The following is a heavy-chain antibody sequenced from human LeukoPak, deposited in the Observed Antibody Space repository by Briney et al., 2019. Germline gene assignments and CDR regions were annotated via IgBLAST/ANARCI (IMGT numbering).Heavy chain of an antibody. V-gene: IGHV3-74*01. CDR2: INYDGSST. CDR3: ARDRNGVFDY. D-gene: IGHD2-8*01. Sequence: PGGSLRLSCAASGFTFSTYWVHWVRQVPGKGLAWVSRINYDGSSTTYADSVKGRFTISRDNAKNTLYLQMNSLRAEDTAVYYCARDRNGVFDYWGQGTLVTVSS. CDR1: GFTFSTYW. J-gene: IGHJ4*02.